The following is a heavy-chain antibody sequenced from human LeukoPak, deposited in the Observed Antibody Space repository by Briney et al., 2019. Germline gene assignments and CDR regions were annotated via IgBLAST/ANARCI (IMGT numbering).Heavy chain of an antibody. CDR2: ISSSSSYI. CDR3: ARDLVRGVMEY. J-gene: IGHJ4*02. D-gene: IGHD3-10*01. V-gene: IGHV3-21*01. CDR1: GFTFSSYS. Sequence: PGGSLRLSCAASGFTFSSYSMKWVRQAPGKGLEWVSSISSSSSYIYYADSVKGRFTISRDNAKSSLFLQMNSLRAEDTAVYYCARDLVRGVMEYWGQGTLVTVSS.